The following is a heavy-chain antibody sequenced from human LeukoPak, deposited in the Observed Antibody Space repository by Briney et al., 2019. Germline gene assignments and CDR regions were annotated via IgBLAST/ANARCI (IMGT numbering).Heavy chain of an antibody. D-gene: IGHD3-9*01. CDR1: GYSISSGYY. CDR2: IYHSGST. Sequence: SETLSLTCTVSGYSISSGYYWGWIRQPPGKGLEWIGSIYHSGSTYYNPSLKSRVTISVDTSKNQFSLKLSSVTAADTAVYYCARSSDVRYFDWPYYYYYYMDVWGKGTTVTVSS. CDR3: ARSSDVRYFDWPYYYYYYMDV. V-gene: IGHV4-38-2*02. J-gene: IGHJ6*03.